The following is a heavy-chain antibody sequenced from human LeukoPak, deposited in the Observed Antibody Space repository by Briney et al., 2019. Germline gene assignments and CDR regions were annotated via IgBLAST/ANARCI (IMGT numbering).Heavy chain of an antibody. D-gene: IGHD2-8*02. V-gene: IGHV4-34*01. J-gene: IGHJ6*03. CDR3: ARGRRKFCTGSHCYYYYYYMDV. Sequence: PSETLSLTCTVYVGSFNDNYWTWLRQPPGKGLEWIGEINHSGSTNYNPSLRGRGAMSVDLSKNQSSLNLTSVTAADTAVYYCARGRRKFCTGSHCYYYYYYMDVWGTGTPVTVSS. CDR1: VGSFNDNY. CDR2: INHSGST.